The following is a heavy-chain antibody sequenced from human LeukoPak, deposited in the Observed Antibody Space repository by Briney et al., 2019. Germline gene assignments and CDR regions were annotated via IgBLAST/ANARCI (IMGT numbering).Heavy chain of an antibody. CDR1: GYTFTGYY. CDR3: ARDSIAARLKAFDI. D-gene: IGHD6-6*01. Sequence: SVKVSCKASGYTFTGYYMHWVRQAPGQGLEWMGGIIPIFGTANYAQKFQGRVTITADESTSTAYMELSSLRSEDTAVYYCARDSIAARLKAFDIWGQGTMVTVSS. V-gene: IGHV1-69*13. CDR2: IIPIFGTA. J-gene: IGHJ3*02.